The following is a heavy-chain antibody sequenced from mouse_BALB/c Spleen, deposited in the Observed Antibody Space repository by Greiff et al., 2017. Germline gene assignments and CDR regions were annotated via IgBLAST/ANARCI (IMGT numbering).Heavy chain of an antibody. CDR2: IWGGGST. CDR3: AHYYGSSFFAY. V-gene: IGHV2-6-5*01. J-gene: IGHJ3*01. D-gene: IGHD1-1*01. CDR1: GFSLTDYG. Sequence: VKLQESGPGLVAPSQSLSITCTVSGFSLTDYGVSWIRQPPGKGLEWLGVIWGGGSTYYNSALKSRLSISKDNSKSQVFLKMHSLQTDDTAKYCGAHYYGSSFFAYWGQGTLVTVSA.